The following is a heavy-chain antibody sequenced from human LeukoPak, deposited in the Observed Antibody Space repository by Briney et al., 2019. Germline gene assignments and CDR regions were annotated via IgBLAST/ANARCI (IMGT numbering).Heavy chain of an antibody. D-gene: IGHD2-2*02. V-gene: IGHV3-23*01. CDR3: AKLSAAISDIDWFDP. J-gene: IGHJ5*02. Sequence: PGGSLRLSCAASGVTFSSYAMSWVRQAPGKGLEWVSAISGSGGSTYYADSVKGRFTISRDNSKNTLYLQMNSLRAEDTAVYYCAKLSAAISDIDWFDPWGQGTLVTVSS. CDR2: ISGSGGST. CDR1: GVTFSSYA.